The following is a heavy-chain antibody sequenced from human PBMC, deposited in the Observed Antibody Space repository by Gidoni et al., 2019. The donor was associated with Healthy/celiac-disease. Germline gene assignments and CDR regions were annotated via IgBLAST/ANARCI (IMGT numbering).Heavy chain of an antibody. D-gene: IGHD2-2*01. V-gene: IGHV4-34*01. J-gene: IGHJ3*02. CDR3: ARGRAIVVVPAARRGAFDI. Sequence: TNYNPSLKSRVTISVDPSKNQFSLKLSSVTAADTAVYYCARGRAIVVVPAARRGAFDIWGQGTMVTVSS. CDR2: T.